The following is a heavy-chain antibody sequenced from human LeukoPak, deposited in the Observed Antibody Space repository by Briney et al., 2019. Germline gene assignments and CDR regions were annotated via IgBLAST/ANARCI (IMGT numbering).Heavy chain of an antibody. J-gene: IGHJ4*02. Sequence: GASVKVSCKASGYTFITHGMHWVRQAPGQGLEWMGWISAYNGNTNYAQKLQGRVTMTTDTSTSTAYMELRSLRSDDTAVYYCARVPSVQLERESFIDYWGQGTLVTVSS. V-gene: IGHV1-18*01. D-gene: IGHD1-1*01. CDR3: ARVPSVQLERESFIDY. CDR1: GYTFITHG. CDR2: ISAYNGNT.